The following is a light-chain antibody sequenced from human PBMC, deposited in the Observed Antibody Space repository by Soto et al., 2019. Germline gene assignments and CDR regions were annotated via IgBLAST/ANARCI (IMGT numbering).Light chain of an antibody. CDR2: GAS. Sequence: EIVLTQSPGTLSLSPGERATLSCRASQSVSSGYLAWYQQNPGQAPGLLIYGASSRATGIPDSFSGSGSGTDFTLTISRLEPQDFAVYYCQQYGSSPTTFGKGTRLE. CDR3: QQYGSSPTT. V-gene: IGKV3-20*01. CDR1: QSVSSGY. J-gene: IGKJ5*01.